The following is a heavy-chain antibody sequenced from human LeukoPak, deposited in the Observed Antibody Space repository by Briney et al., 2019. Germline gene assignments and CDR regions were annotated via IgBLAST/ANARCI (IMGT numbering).Heavy chain of an antibody. Sequence: GASVKVSCKASGYTFINYDINWVRQATGQGLEWMGWMNPNSGNTGYAQKFKGRVTISRNTSISTAYMELGSLRSEDTAVYYCAMNEPYSSGWVRLGYYYYMDVWGKGTTVTVSS. J-gene: IGHJ6*03. CDR2: MNPNSGNT. CDR3: AMNEPYSSGWVRLGYYYYMDV. D-gene: IGHD6-19*01. CDR1: GYTFINYD. V-gene: IGHV1-8*03.